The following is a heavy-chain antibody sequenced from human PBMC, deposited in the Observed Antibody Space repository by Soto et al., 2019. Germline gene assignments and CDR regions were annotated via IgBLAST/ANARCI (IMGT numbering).Heavy chain of an antibody. D-gene: IGHD6-13*01. CDR3: ARHLCSGWWYFDY. J-gene: IGHJ4*02. CDR2: FYYSGTT. CDR1: GASISSTNYY. Sequence: QLQLQESGPGLVKPSETLSLTCTVSGASISSTNYYWGWIRQPPGKGLEWIGSFYYSGTTSYNPSVNSRDTLAVDPYNNQCSPKLGALTTEDTAVYYCARHLCSGWWYFDYLGQGTLVPVSS. V-gene: IGHV4-39*01.